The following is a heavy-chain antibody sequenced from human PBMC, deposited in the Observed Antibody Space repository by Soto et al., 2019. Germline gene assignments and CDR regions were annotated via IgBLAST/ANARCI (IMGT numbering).Heavy chain of an antibody. D-gene: IGHD3-9*01. CDR1: GGSISSGGYY. J-gene: IGHJ4*02. CDR3: ARARYDILTGVDY. V-gene: IGHV4-61*08. CDR2: IYYSGST. Sequence: SETLSLTCTVSGGSISSGGYYWSWIRQHPGKGLEWIGYIYYSGSTNYNPSLKSRVTISVDTSKNQFSLKLSSVTAADTAVYYCARARYDILTGVDYWGQGTLVTVSS.